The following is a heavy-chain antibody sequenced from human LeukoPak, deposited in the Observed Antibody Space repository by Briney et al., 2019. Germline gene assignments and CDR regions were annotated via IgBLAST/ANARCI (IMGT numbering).Heavy chain of an antibody. D-gene: IGHD6-13*01. Sequence: GGSLRLSCAASGFTFSSYWMSWVRQAPGKGLEWVANMKYDGSEKYYVDSVRGRFTISRDNAKNSLYLQMNSLRAEDTAVYYCARDIEAAGLFLDYWGQGTLVTVSS. J-gene: IGHJ4*02. CDR3: ARDIEAAGLFLDY. CDR1: GFTFSSYW. CDR2: MKYDGSEK. V-gene: IGHV3-7*01.